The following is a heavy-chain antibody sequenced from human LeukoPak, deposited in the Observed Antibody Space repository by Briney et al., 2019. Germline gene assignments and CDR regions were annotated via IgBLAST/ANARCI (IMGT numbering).Heavy chain of an antibody. CDR3: ARHQVHNYYYYYMDV. Sequence: GESLKISCKGSGYRFNTYWIGWVRQMPGKGLEWMGIIYPGDSDTRYSPSFQGQVTISADKSISTAYLQWSSLKASDTAMYYCARHQVHNYYYYYMDVWGKGTTVTISS. CDR2: IYPGDSDT. V-gene: IGHV5-51*01. CDR1: GYRFNTYW. J-gene: IGHJ6*03.